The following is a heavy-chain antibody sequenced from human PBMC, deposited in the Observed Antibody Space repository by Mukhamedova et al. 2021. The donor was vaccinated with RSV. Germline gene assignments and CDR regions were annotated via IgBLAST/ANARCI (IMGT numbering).Heavy chain of an antibody. CDR3: ARDLRNTAIVTSDY. Sequence: VRQAPGQGLEWMGWISASNGNTNYAQIFQGRVTMTTDSSTSTAYMELRSLRSDDTAVYYCARDLRNTAIVTSDYWGPGTLVTV. V-gene: IGHV1-18*01. J-gene: IGHJ4*02. D-gene: IGHD5-18*01. CDR2: ISASNGNT.